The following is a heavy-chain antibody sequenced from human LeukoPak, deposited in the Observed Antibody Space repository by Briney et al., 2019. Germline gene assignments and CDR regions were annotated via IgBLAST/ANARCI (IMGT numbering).Heavy chain of an antibody. CDR2: IYTSGST. V-gene: IGHV4-61*02. CDR1: GDSIKNSNYY. D-gene: IGHD4-17*01. CDR3: ARHYGYTDI. Sequence: PSQTLSLTCTVSGDSIKNSNYYWSWIRQPAEKGLEWIGRIYTSGSTNYNPSLKSRVTISVDTSKNQFSLKLSSVTAADTAVYYCARHYGYTDIWGQGTMVTVSS. J-gene: IGHJ3*02.